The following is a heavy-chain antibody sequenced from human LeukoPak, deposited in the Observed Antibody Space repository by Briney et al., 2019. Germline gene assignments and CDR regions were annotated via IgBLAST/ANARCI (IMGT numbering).Heavy chain of an antibody. J-gene: IGHJ3*02. Sequence: RPSETLSLTCAVSGVSLSSGGYSWSWIRQPPGKGLEWIGYIYHSGSTYYNPSLKSRVTISVDRSKNQFSLKLSSVTAADTAVYYCARTSIAARRANAFDIWGQGTIVTVSS. CDR3: ARTSIAARRANAFDI. CDR1: GVSLSSGGYS. CDR2: IYHSGST. V-gene: IGHV4-30-2*01. D-gene: IGHD6-6*01.